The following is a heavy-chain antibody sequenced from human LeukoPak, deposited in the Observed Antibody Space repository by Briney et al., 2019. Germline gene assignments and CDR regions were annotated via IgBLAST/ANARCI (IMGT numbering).Heavy chain of an antibody. CDR3: ARAREGYSYLIDY. D-gene: IGHD5-18*01. CDR1: GFTFSRNW. J-gene: IGHJ4*02. V-gene: IGHV3-74*01. CDR2: INNDGSTT. Sequence: GGSLRLSCAASGFTFSRNWMHWVRQAPGKGLGWVSKINNDGSTTTYADSVKGRFTISRDNAKSTLSLQMDSLRPEDTAVYYCARAREGYSYLIDYWGQGTLVTVSP.